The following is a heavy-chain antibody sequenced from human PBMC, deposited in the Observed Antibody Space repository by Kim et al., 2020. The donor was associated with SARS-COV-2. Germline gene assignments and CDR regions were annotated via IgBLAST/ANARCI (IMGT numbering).Heavy chain of an antibody. J-gene: IGHJ4*02. V-gene: IGHV1-69*01. Sequence: RKFQGRLTFTADDSTSTAYMDLSSLTLYDTAVYYCARDRGYDYRGFFDYWGQGTLVTVSS. CDR3: ARDRGYDYRGFFDY. D-gene: IGHD5-12*01.